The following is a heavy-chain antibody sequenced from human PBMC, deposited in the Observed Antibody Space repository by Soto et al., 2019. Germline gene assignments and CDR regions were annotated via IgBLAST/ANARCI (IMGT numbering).Heavy chain of an antibody. CDR1: AYTVTSYV. CDR2: MNPNSGNT. J-gene: IGHJ6*02. D-gene: IGHD6-13*01. V-gene: IGHV1-8*01. CDR3: AKGFSSWPNYYSYGMDV. Sequence: ASFKASSEAAAYTVTSYVINWVGQANRQWLEWMGWMNPNSGNTGYAQKFQGRVTMTRNTSISTAYMELSSLRSEDTAVYYCAKGFSSWPNYYSYGMDVWGQGTTVTVS.